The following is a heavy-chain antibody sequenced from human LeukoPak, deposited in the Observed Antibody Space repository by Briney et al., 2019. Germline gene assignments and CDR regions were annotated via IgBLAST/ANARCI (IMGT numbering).Heavy chain of an antibody. CDR3: ATAKFFSGWYWFDP. D-gene: IGHD6-19*01. Sequence: GASVKVSFKASGYTFTDYYLHWVRQAPGKGLEWMGGFDPEDGETIYAQKFQGRVTMTEDTSTDTAYMELSSLRSEDTAVYYCATAKFFSGWYWFDPWGQGTLVTVSS. CDR2: FDPEDGET. CDR1: GYTFTDYY. J-gene: IGHJ5*02. V-gene: IGHV1-24*01.